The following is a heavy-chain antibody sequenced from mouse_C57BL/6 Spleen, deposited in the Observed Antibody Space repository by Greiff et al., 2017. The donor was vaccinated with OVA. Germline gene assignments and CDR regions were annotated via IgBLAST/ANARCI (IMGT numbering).Heavy chain of an antibody. CDR3: TRDEVGRGYAMDY. V-gene: IGHV5-9-1*02. CDR1: GFTFSSYA. J-gene: IGHJ4*01. CDR2: ISSGGDYI. D-gene: IGHD4-1*01. Sequence: EVKLMESGEGLVKPGGSLKLSCAASGFTFSSYAMSWVRQTPEKRLEWVAYISSGGDYIYYADTVKGRFTISRDNARNTLYLQMSSLKSEDTAMYYCTRDEVGRGYAMDYWGQGTSVTVSS.